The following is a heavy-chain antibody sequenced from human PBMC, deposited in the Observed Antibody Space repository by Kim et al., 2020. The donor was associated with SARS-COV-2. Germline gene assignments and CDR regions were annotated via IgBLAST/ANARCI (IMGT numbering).Heavy chain of an antibody. CDR3: ARDGQPPHPILRFLEWLSSDAFDL. V-gene: IGHV3-11*01. CDR2: ISSSGSTI. Sequence: GGSLRRSCAASGFTFSDYYMSWIRQAPGKGLEWVSYISSSGSTIYYADSVKGRFTISRDNAKNSLYLQMNSLRAEDTAVYYCARDGQPPHPILRFLEWLSSDAFDLWGQGTMVTVSS. D-gene: IGHD3-3*01. J-gene: IGHJ3*01. CDR1: GFTFSDYY.